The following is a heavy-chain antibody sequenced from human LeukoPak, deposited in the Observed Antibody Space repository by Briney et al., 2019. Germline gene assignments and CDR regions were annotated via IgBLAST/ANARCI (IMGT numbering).Heavy chain of an antibody. D-gene: IGHD3-22*01. Sequence: GGSLRLSCAASGFTFSSYAMHWVRQAPGKGLEWVAVISYDGSNKYYADSVKGRFTISRDNSKNTLYLQMNSLRAEDTAVYYCARDKRVGDYGSSGYYYPSPLDYWGQGTLVTVSS. CDR1: GFTFSSYA. CDR2: ISYDGSNK. J-gene: IGHJ4*02. V-gene: IGHV3-30*04. CDR3: ARDKRVGDYGSSGYYYPSPLDY.